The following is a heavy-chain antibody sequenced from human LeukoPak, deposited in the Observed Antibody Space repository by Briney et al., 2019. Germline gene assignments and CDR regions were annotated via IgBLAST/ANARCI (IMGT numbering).Heavy chain of an antibody. CDR2: ISGSGGST. J-gene: IGHJ4*02. V-gene: IGHV3-23*01. Sequence: PGGSLRLSCAASGFTFSSYAMSRVRQAPGKGLEWVSAISGSGGSTYYADSVKGRFTISRDNSKNTLYLQMNSLRAEDTAVYYCAKGIQLWLHGAFDYWGQGTVVTVSS. D-gene: IGHD5-18*01. CDR3: AKGIQLWLHGAFDY. CDR1: GFTFSSYA.